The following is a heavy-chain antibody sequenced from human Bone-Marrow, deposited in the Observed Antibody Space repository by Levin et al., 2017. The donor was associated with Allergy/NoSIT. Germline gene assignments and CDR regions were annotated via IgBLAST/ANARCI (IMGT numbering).Heavy chain of an antibody. CDR1: GFTFSGYE. Sequence: GESLKISCAASGFTFSGYEMSWVRQAPGKGLEWISFISTSGSIIYYADSVKGRFTTSRDNAKDSVFLQMNSLRAEDTAVYYCAREGVEQWLGHDYWGQGTLVTVSS. CDR3: AREGVEQWLGHDY. V-gene: IGHV3-48*03. J-gene: IGHJ4*02. D-gene: IGHD6-19*01. CDR2: ISTSGSII.